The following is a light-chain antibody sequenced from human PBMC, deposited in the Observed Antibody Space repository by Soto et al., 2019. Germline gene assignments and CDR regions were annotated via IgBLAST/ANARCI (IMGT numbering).Light chain of an antibody. CDR1: NSDVGGYNY. V-gene: IGLV2-14*01. CDR3: TSYTTSCTDV. J-gene: IGLJ1*01. CDR2: EFR. Sequence: QSVLAQPASVSGSPGQSIIFACAGTNSDVGGYNYVSWYQNHPGNAPTLIISEFRSRPLGVSTSCSGSKSGNTASLTISGLHAEDDGDYYCTSYTTSCTDVFGTGTKVTVL.